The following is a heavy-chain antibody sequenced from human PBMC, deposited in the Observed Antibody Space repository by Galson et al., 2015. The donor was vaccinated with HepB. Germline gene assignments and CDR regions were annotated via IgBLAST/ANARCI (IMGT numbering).Heavy chain of an antibody. CDR2: IWSDGNTK. J-gene: IGHJ4*01. CDR3: ARECDSYYFWSGFDY. D-gene: IGHD3-3*01. V-gene: IGHV3-33*01. Sequence: SLRLSCAASGCTFNSHGMHWVRQAPGKGLECVAGIWSDGNTKHYIDSVKGRFTITTDNSKNTLCLEMNSLRVEDTAVYYCARECDSYYFWSGFDYWGHGTLVTVSS. CDR1: GCTFNSHG.